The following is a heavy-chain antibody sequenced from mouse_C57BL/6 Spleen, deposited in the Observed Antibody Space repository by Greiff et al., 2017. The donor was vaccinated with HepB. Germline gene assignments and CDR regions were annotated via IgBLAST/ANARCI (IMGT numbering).Heavy chain of an antibody. J-gene: IGHJ2*01. CDR3: ARGDGGYYFDY. CDR2: IDPSDSYT. Sequence: QVQLQQPGAELVMPGASVKLSCKASGYTFTSYWMHWVKQRPGQGLEWIGEIDPSDSYTNYNQKFKGKSTLTVDKSSSTAYMQLSSLTSEDSAVYYGARGDGGYYFDYWGQGTTLTVSS. D-gene: IGHD3-1*01. V-gene: IGHV1-69*01. CDR1: GYTFTSYW.